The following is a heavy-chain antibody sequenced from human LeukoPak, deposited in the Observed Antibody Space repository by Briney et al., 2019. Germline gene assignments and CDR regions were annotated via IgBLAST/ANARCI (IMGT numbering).Heavy chain of an antibody. CDR2: IRYDGSNK. CDR3: AEDRDDYFDY. D-gene: IGHD3-10*01. J-gene: IGHJ4*02. V-gene: IGHV3-30*02. CDR1: GFTFSSYG. Sequence: GGSLRLSCAASGFTFSSYGMHWVRQAPGKGLEWVAFIRYDGSNKYYADSVKGRFTISRDNSKNTLYLQMNSLRAEDTAVYYCAEDRDDYFDYWGQGTLVTVSS.